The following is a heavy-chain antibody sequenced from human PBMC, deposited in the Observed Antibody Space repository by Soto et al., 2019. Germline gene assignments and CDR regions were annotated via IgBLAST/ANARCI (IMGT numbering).Heavy chain of an antibody. D-gene: IGHD3-10*01. Sequence: PSETLSLTCTVSGGSISSGGHYWSWIRQHPGKGLEWIGYIYYTGKTYHNPSLKSRVTISVDTSKNQFSLKLSSVTAADSAMYSCARAQLPSAYFDYWGQGALVTVSS. J-gene: IGHJ4*02. V-gene: IGHV4-31*03. CDR2: IYYTGKT. CDR1: GGSISSGGHY. CDR3: ARAQLPSAYFDY.